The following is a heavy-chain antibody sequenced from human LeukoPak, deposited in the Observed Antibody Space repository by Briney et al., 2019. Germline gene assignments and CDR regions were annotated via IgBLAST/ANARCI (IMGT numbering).Heavy chain of an antibody. D-gene: IGHD2-2*02. Sequence: ASVKVSCKASGYTFTSYGISWVRQAPGQGLEWMGWISAYNGNTNYAQKLQGRVTMTTDTSTSTVYMELSSLRSEDTAVYYCARDQGIVVVPAAILSPYYYYGMDVWGQGTTVTVSS. CDR3: ARDQGIVVVPAAILSPYYYYGMDV. V-gene: IGHV1-18*01. J-gene: IGHJ6*02. CDR2: ISAYNGNT. CDR1: GYTFTSYG.